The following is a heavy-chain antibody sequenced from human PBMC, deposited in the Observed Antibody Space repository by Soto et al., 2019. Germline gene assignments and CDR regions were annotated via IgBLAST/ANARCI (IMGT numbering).Heavy chain of an antibody. CDR2: ISGSGGST. CDR3: ARRTVGWYFDL. CDR1: GFTFSIYA. Sequence: EVQLLESGGGLVQPGGSLRLSCAASGFTFSIYAMNWVRQAPGKGLEWVSVISGSGGSTYYADSVKGRLTISRDNSKNTLYLQMNSLRAEDTAVYYCARRTVGWYFDLWRRGTLVTVSS. D-gene: IGHD4-17*01. V-gene: IGHV3-23*01. J-gene: IGHJ2*01.